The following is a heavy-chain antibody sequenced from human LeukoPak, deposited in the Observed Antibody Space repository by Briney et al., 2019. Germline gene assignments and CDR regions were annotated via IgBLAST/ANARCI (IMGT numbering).Heavy chain of an antibody. J-gene: IGHJ6*04. V-gene: IGHV1-69*10. CDR3: AGIPVFGVVLHQEPV. Sequence: SVKVSCKASGATFNDYALNWVRQAPGQGLEWMGVFIPILDTANSTQKFQGRVTITADISTNTAYMELSSLRSEDTAVYFCAGIPVFGVVLHQEPVWGKGTTVTVSS. CDR1: GATFNDYA. D-gene: IGHD3-3*01. CDR2: FIPILDTA.